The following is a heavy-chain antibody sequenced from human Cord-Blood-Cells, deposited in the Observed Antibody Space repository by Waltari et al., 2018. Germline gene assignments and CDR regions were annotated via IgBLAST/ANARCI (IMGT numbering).Heavy chain of an antibody. CDR3: ARGQANGSSWNDY. Sequence: QVQLQQWGAGLLKPSETLSLTCAVYGGSCSGYYWSWIRQPPGKGLEWIGEINHSGSTNYNPSLKSRVTISVDTSKNQFSLKLSSVTAADTAVYYCARGQANGSSWNDYWGQGTLVTVSS. V-gene: IGHV4-34*01. CDR2: INHSGST. D-gene: IGHD6-13*01. CDR1: GGSCSGYY. J-gene: IGHJ4*02.